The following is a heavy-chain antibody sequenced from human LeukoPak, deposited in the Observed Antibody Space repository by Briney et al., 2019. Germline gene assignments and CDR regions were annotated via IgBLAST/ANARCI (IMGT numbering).Heavy chain of an antibody. CDR1: GYTFTGYY. J-gene: IGHJ3*02. D-gene: IGHD3-3*01. Sequence: GASMKVSCKASGYTFTGYYMHWVRQAPGQGLEWMGWINPNSGGTNYAQNFQGRVTMTRDTSISTAYMDLSRLRSDDTAVYYCARHGRFYDAFDIWGQGTMVTVSS. CDR3: ARHGRFYDAFDI. V-gene: IGHV1-2*02. CDR2: INPNSGGT.